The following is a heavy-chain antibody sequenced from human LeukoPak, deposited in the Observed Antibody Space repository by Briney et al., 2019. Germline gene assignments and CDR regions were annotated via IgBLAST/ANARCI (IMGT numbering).Heavy chain of an antibody. CDR1: GDSFSYFY. V-gene: IGHV4-59*01. CDR2: IFYNEGT. D-gene: IGHD2-2*01. Sequence: SETLSLTCTVSGDSFSYFYWSWIRQPPGKGLEWIGYIFYNEGTSYNPSLKSRVTISVDTSNNQLSLKVNSVTAADTAMYYCVKSNSRYQPWTLDIWGRGTMVTVSS. CDR3: VKSNSRYQPWTLDI. J-gene: IGHJ3*02.